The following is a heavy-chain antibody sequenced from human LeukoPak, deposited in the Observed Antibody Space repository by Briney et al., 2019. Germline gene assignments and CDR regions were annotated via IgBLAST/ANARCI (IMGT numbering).Heavy chain of an antibody. J-gene: IGHJ4*02. V-gene: IGHV4-59*12. CDR1: GGSISSYY. D-gene: IGHD3-22*01. Sequence: PSETLSLTCTVSGGSISSYYWNWIRQPPGRGLEWIGYIYYTGSTNYNPSLKSRVTISVDTSKNQFSLKLSSVTAADTAVYYCARGGLDSSGYYYYDFDYWGQGTLVTVSS. CDR2: IYYTGST. CDR3: ARGGLDSSGYYYYDFDY.